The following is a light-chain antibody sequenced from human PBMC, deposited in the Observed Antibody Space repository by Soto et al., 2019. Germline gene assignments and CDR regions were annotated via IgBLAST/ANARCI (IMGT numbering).Light chain of an antibody. V-gene: IGLV3-1*01. J-gene: IGLJ1*01. CDR3: QAWDSSTEV. CDR1: KLGNKY. CDR2: QDS. Sequence: YELTQPPSVSVSPGQTASITCSGDKLGNKYACWYQQKPGQSPVLVIYQDSKRPSGIPERFSGSNSGNTATLTISGTQAMDEADYYCQAWDSSTEVFGTGTKLTVL.